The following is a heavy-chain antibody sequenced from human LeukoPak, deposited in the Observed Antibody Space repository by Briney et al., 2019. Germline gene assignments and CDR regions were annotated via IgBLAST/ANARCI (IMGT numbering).Heavy chain of an antibody. D-gene: IGHD2-2*01. V-gene: IGHV3-15*01. J-gene: IGHJ6*02. Sequence: PGGSLRLSCAASGFTFSNAWMSWVRQAPGKGLEWVGRIKSKTDGGTTDYAAPVKGRFTISRDDSKNTLYLQMNSLKTEDTAVYYCTTDGCSSTSCPDYYYYYGMDVWGQGTTVTVSS. CDR3: TTDGCSSTSCPDYYYYYGMDV. CDR1: GFTFSNAW. CDR2: IKSKTDGGTT.